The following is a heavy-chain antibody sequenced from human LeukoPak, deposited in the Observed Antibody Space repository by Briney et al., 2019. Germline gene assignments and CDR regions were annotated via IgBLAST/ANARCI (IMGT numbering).Heavy chain of an antibody. V-gene: IGHV3-15*01. CDR1: GFTFNNAW. Sequence: GGSLRLSCAASGFTFNNAWMSWVRQAPGKGLEWVGRIKSKTDGGTTDYAAPVKGRFTISRDDSKNTLELLMNSLKTEDTAVYYCTTVAVATTSFDYWGQGTLVTVSS. J-gene: IGHJ4*02. CDR3: TTVAVATTSFDY. D-gene: IGHD5-12*01. CDR2: IKSKTDGGTT.